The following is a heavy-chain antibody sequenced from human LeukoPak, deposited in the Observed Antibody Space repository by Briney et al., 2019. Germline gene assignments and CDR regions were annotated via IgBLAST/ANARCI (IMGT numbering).Heavy chain of an antibody. J-gene: IGHJ4*02. CDR3: AKDRTPMAVAGLTPFDY. Sequence: GGSLRLSCAASGFTFSTYAMNWVRQAPGEGLEWVSSIGGSSTSLYYADSLKGRFTISRDNSKNTLYLQMNSLRAEDTAVYYCAKDRTPMAVAGLTPFDYWGQGTLITVSS. CDR1: GFTFSTYA. V-gene: IGHV3-21*04. D-gene: IGHD6-19*01. CDR2: IGGSSTSL.